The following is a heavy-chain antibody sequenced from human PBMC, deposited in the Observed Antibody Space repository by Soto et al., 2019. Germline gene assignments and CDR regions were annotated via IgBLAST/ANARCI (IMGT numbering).Heavy chain of an antibody. CDR3: ARDSVVQLWFGRDDYYYYGMDV. CDR2: ISAYNGNT. V-gene: IGHV1-18*01. J-gene: IGHJ6*02. D-gene: IGHD5-18*01. Sequence: ASVKVSCKASGYTFTSYGISWVRQAPGQGLEGMGWISAYNGNTNYAQKLQGRVTMTTDTSTSTAYMELRSLRSDDTAVYYCARDSVVQLWFGRDDYYYYGMDVWGQGTTVTVSS. CDR1: GYTFTSYG.